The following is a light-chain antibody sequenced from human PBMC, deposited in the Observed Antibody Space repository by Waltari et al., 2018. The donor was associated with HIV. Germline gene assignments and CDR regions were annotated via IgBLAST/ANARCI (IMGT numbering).Light chain of an antibody. Sequence: QSALTQPAHVSWPPGQSVPTSCTGTHSDIGGYNYVPLYQQHPGKAPKLMIYEVSNRPSGVSNRFSGSKSGNTASLTISGLQAEDEADYYCSSYTSSNTPVVFGGGTKLTVL. CDR3: SSYTSSNTPVV. V-gene: IGLV2-14*01. CDR1: HSDIGGYNY. CDR2: EVS. J-gene: IGLJ2*01.